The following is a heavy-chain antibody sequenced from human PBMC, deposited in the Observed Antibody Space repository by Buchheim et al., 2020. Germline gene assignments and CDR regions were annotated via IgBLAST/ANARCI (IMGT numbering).Heavy chain of an antibody. CDR3: ARCSGASCYHPIDY. Sequence: QVQLQESGPGLVKPSETLSLTCTVSGGSISTYYWSWIRQPPGKGLEWIGCIYYSGSTNYNPSLKSRATISVDTSKNQFSLNLTSVTAADTALYYCARCSGASCYHPIDYCGQGTL. V-gene: IGHV4-59*01. CDR1: GGSISTYY. J-gene: IGHJ4*02. CDR2: IYYSGST. D-gene: IGHD2-15*01.